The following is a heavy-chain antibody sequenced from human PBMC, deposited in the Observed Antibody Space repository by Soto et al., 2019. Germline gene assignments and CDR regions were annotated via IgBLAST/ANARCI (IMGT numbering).Heavy chain of an antibody. J-gene: IGHJ5*02. V-gene: IGHV1-18*01. CDR1: GYTFTSYG. CDR3: ATDLRRELLAQDWLDP. Sequence: ASVKVSCKASGYTFTSYGISWVRQAPGQGLEWMGWISAYNGNTNYAQKLQGRVTMTTDTSTSTAYMELRSLRSDDTAVYYCATDLRRELLAQDWLDPWGQGTLVTVSS. CDR2: ISAYNGNT. D-gene: IGHD1-26*01.